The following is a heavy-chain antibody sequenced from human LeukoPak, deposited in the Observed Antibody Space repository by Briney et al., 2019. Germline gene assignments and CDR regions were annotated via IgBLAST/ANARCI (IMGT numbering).Heavy chain of an antibody. CDR3: ARVKLELDY. J-gene: IGHJ4*02. V-gene: IGHV4-59*08. D-gene: IGHD1-1*01. CDR1: GGSINGYY. Sequence: TSETLSLTCTVSGGSINGYYWSWIRQPPGRGLEWIGYIYYNGNTDYNPSLQSRVSISVDMSKNQFSLKLSSVTAADTAVYYCARVKLELDYWGQGTLVTVSS. CDR2: IYYNGNT.